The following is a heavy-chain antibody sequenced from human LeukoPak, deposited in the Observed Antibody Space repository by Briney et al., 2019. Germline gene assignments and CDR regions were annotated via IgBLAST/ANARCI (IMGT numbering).Heavy chain of an antibody. CDR3: ARGGSSWYNWFDP. CDR2: ISDTGSTI. Sequence: GGSLRLSCAASGFTFSSYELNWVRQAPGKGLEGVSYISDTGSTIYYEDSVEGRFTISRDNAKNTLYLQMNSLRAEDTAVYYCARGGSSWYNWFDPWGQGTLVTVSS. V-gene: IGHV3-48*03. CDR1: GFTFSSYE. D-gene: IGHD6-13*01. J-gene: IGHJ5*02.